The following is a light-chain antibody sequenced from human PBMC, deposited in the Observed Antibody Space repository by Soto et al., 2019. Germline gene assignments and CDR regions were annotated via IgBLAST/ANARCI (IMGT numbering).Light chain of an antibody. V-gene: IGLV2-8*01. CDR1: SSDVGGYKY. CDR3: SSYAGSNNLRI. J-gene: IGLJ2*01. CDR2: EVS. Sequence: QSALTQPPSASGSPGQSVTISCTGTSSDVGGYKYVSWYQQHPGKAPKLMIYEVSKRPSGVPDRFSGSKSGNTASLTVSGLQAEDEADYYFSSYAGSNNLRIFGGGTQLTVL.